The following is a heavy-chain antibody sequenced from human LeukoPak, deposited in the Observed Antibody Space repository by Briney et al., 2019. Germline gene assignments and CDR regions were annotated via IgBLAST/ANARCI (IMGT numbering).Heavy chain of an antibody. J-gene: IGHJ4*02. CDR3: AKERGYSNYYFDY. Sequence: GGSLRLSXAASGFTFDDYTMHWVRQAPGKGLEWVSLISWDGGSTYYADSVKGRSTISRDNSKNSLYLQMNSLRTEDTALYYCAKERGYSNYYFDYWGQGTLVTVSS. CDR2: ISWDGGST. V-gene: IGHV3-43*01. CDR1: GFTFDDYT. D-gene: IGHD4-11*01.